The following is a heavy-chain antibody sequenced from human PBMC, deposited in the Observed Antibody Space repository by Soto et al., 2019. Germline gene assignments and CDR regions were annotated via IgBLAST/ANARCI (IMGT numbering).Heavy chain of an antibody. J-gene: IGHJ4*02. CDR2: VSWDSGNM. V-gene: IGHV3-9*01. CDR1: GLTFCGNA. CDR3: GQTPKYCSRTNCRSYFAY. Sequence: EVQLAESGGGLVQPGRSLRLSCTASGLTFCGNAMHWVRQAPGKGMEWVSGVSWDSGNMDDADYVTGRFTISRDNAKNSLYVQMNRLRPEDTALYYLGQTPKYCSRTNCRSYFAYWGPGTQVTVSS. D-gene: IGHD2-2*01.